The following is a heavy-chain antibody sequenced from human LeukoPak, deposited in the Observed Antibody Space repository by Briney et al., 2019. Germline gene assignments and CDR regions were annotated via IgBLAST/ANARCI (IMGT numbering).Heavy chain of an antibody. Sequence: TGGSLRLSCAASGFTFSSYEMNWVRQAPGKGLEWVSYISSSGSTIYYADSVKGRFTISRDNAKNSLYLQMNSLRAEDTAIYYCARRGGAHLMDVWGQGTTVTVSS. J-gene: IGHJ6*02. CDR3: ARRGGAHLMDV. D-gene: IGHD3-16*01. CDR1: GFTFSSYE. V-gene: IGHV3-48*03. CDR2: ISSSGSTI.